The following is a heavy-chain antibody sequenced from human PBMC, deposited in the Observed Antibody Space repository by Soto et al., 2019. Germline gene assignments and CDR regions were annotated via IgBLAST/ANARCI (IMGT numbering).Heavy chain of an antibody. CDR2: MNPNSGNS. J-gene: IGHJ4*02. V-gene: IGHV1-8*01. CDR1: RYTFTSYD. CDR3: ARGQVIYDSSGYNDH. D-gene: IGHD3-22*01. Sequence: QVQLVQSGAEVKKPGASVKVSCKASRYTFTSYDINWVRQATGQGPEWMGWMNPNSGNSGYAQKFQGRVTMTRDTSITTAYMELSSLRSEDTAVYYCARGQVIYDSSGYNDHWGQGTLVTVAS.